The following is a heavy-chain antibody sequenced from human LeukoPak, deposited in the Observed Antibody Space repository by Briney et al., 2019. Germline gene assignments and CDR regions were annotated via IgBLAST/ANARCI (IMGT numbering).Heavy chain of an antibody. CDR2: IYDDGRT. J-gene: IGHJ4*02. Sequence: KPSETLSLTCTVSGGSISSVGYYWGWIRQPPGKGLEWIGNIYDDGRTFYNPSLKSRVTISVDTSKNQFSLKLSSVTAADTAVYYCARLSYSSGDYWGQGTLVTVSS. CDR1: GGSISSVGYY. V-gene: IGHV4-39*01. D-gene: IGHD2-21*01. CDR3: ARLSYSSGDY.